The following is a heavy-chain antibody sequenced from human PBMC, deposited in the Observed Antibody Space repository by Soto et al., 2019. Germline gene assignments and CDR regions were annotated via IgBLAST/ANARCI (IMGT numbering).Heavy chain of an antibody. D-gene: IGHD2-15*01. V-gene: IGHV3-53*01. CDR1: GFTVGASY. Sequence: PGGSLRLSCSVSGFTVGASYMGWVRQAPGEGLEWVSVLYSGGGAYYADSVKGRFTVSRDGSKNISFPQMDSLRVEDTAVYYCARLPTPSATFDYWGQGTLVTVSS. J-gene: IGHJ4*02. CDR3: ARLPTPSATFDY. CDR2: LYSGGGA.